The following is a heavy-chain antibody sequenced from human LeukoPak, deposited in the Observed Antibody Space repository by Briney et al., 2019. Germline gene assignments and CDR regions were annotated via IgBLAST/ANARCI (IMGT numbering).Heavy chain of an antibody. J-gene: IGHJ5*02. D-gene: IGHD6-19*01. Sequence: GGSLRLSCAASGFTFSSYWMHWVRQAPGKGLVWVSRINSDGSSTTYADSVKGRFTISRDNARNTPYLQMNSLRAEDTAVYYCARDVAVADPNWFDPWGQGTLVTVSS. CDR3: ARDVAVADPNWFDP. CDR2: INSDGSST. V-gene: IGHV3-74*01. CDR1: GFTFSSYW.